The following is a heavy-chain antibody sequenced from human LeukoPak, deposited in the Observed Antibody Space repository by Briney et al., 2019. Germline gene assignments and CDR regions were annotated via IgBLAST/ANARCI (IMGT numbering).Heavy chain of an antibody. J-gene: IGHJ4*02. CDR2: IYSGGST. CDR1: GFTVSSNY. CDR3: AREWSGFGELPDY. D-gene: IGHD3-10*01. Sequence: GGSLRLSCAASGFTVSSNYMSWVRQAPGKGLEWVSVIYSGGSTYYADSVKGRFTISRDNAKNTLYLQMNSLRVEDTAVYYCAREWSGFGELPDYWGQGTLVTVSS. V-gene: IGHV3-53*01.